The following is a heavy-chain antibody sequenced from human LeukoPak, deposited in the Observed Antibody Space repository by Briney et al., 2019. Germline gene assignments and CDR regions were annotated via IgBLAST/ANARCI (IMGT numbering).Heavy chain of an antibody. CDR2: INRDGSRK. J-gene: IGHJ3*01. CDR3: ARDFFPTYSGSWYDASDV. D-gene: IGHD1-26*01. V-gene: IGHV3-7*01. CDR1: GFSLSTYW. Sequence: PGGSLRLSCAASGFSLSTYWMIWVRQAPGKGLEWVANINRDGSRKNYVDSLEGRFTISRDNAKNLVYLQMNSLRAEDSAIYYCARDFFPTYSGSWYDASDVWGQGTVVIVST.